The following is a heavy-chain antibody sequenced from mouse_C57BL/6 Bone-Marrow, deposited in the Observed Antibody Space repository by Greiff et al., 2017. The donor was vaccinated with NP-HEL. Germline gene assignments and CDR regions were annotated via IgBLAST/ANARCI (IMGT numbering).Heavy chain of an antibody. J-gene: IGHJ1*03. D-gene: IGHD2-3*01. V-gene: IGHV1-26*01. CDR3: ARDGYYSSWYFDV. Sequence: EVQLQQSGPELVKPGASVKISCKASGYRLINSYMNGLKQSHGKSLEGIGVIIPNKGGTGYTQKFKGKATLTVDKSSSTAYMELRSLTSEDSAVYYCARDGYYSSWYFDVWGTGTTVTVSS. CDR2: IIPNKGGT. CDR1: GYRLINSY.